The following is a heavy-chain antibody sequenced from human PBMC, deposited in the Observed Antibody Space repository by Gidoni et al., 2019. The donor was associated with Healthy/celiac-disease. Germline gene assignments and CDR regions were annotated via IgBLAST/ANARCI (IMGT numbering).Heavy chain of an antibody. CDR3: ARDWGSILWWRWFDP. Sequence: QVQLQESGPGLVKPSQTLSLTCPVSGGSISIGSYYWSWGRQPAGKGLEWIGRIYTSGSTNYNPSLKSRVTISVDTSKNQFSLKLSSVTAADTAVYYCARDWGSILWWRWFDPWGQGTLVTVSS. CDR2: IYTSGST. V-gene: IGHV4-61*02. J-gene: IGHJ5*02. D-gene: IGHD2-21*01. CDR1: GGSISIGSYY.